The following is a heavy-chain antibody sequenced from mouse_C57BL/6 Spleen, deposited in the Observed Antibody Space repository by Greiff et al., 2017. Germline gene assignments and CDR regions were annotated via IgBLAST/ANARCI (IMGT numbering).Heavy chain of an antibody. D-gene: IGHD1-1*01. CDR2: IYPGDGDT. Sequence: QVQLQQSGPELVKPGASVKISCKASGYAFSSSWMNWVKQRPGKGLEWIGRIYPGDGDTNYNGKFKGKATLTADKSSSTAYMQLSSLTSEDSAVYFCAREGLLLRVGAYYYAMDYWGQGTSVTVSS. CDR3: AREGLLLRVGAYYYAMDY. J-gene: IGHJ4*01. V-gene: IGHV1-82*01. CDR1: GYAFSSSW.